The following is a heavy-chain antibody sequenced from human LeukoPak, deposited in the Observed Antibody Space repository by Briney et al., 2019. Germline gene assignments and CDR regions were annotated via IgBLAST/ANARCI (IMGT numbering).Heavy chain of an antibody. D-gene: IGHD6-13*01. J-gene: IGHJ4*02. CDR3: ARTPWIAADYFDY. CDR1: GGSFSGYY. V-gene: IGHV4-34*01. Sequence: NPSETLSLTCAVYGGSFSGYYWSWIRQPPGKGLERIGEINHSGSTNYNPSLKSRVTISVDTSKNQFSLKLSSVTAADTAVYYCARTPWIAADYFDYWGQGTLVTVSS. CDR2: INHSGST.